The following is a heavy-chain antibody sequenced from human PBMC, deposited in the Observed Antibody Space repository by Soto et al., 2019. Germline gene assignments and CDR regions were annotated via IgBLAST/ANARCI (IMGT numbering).Heavy chain of an antibody. J-gene: IGHJ6*02. V-gene: IGHV4-34*01. Sequence: SETLSLTCAVYCGSFSGYYWSWIRQPPGKGLEWIGEINHSGSTNYNPSLKSRVTISVDTSKNQFSLKLSSVTAADTAVYYCARRMVRGPYYGQYYYYGMDVWGQGTTVTVSS. CDR2: INHSGST. CDR1: CGSFSGYY. D-gene: IGHD3-10*01. CDR3: ARRMVRGPYYGQYYYYGMDV.